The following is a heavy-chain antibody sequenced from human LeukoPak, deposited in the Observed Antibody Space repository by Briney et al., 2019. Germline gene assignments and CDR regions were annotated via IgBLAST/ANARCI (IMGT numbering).Heavy chain of an antibody. D-gene: IGHD6-6*01. CDR3: ASIAARNIDY. V-gene: IGHV4-34*01. J-gene: IGHJ4*02. CDR1: GGSFSGYY. CDR2: INHSGST. Sequence: PSETLSLTCAVYGGSFSGYYWSWIRQPPGKGLEWIGEINHSGSTNYNPSLKSRVTISVDTSKNQFSLKLSSVTAADTAVYYCASIAARNIDYWGQGTLVTVSS.